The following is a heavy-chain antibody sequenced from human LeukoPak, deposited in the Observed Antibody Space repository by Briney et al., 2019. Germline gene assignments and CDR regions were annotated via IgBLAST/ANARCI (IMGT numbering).Heavy chain of an antibody. V-gene: IGHV4-61*02. J-gene: IGHJ4*02. CDR2: IYTSGST. Sequence: SETLSLTCTVSGGSISSGSYYWSWIRQPAGKGLEWIGRIYTSGSTNYNPSLKSRVTISVDTSKNQFSLKLSSVTAADTAVYYCARHRGSSGYYPLDYWGQGTLVTVSS. CDR3: ARHRGSSGYYPLDY. CDR1: GGSISSGSYY. D-gene: IGHD3-22*01.